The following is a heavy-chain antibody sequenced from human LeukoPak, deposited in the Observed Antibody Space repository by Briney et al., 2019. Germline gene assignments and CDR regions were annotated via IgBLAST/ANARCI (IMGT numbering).Heavy chain of an antibody. J-gene: IGHJ4*02. V-gene: IGHV3-21*01. CDR3: ARGMYYYGSGSSFDN. CDR1: GFSFRSYS. CDR2: ISSSSSYI. D-gene: IGHD3-10*01. Sequence: GGSLRLSCAASGFSFRSYSMNWVRQAPGKGLEWVSSISSSSSYIYYADSVKGRFTISRDNAKNSLYLQMNSLRAEDTAVYYCARGMYYYGSGSSFDNWGQGTLVTVSS.